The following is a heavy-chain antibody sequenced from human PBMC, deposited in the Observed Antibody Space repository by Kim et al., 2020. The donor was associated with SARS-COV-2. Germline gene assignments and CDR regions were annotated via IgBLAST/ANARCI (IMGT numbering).Heavy chain of an antibody. V-gene: IGHV4-59*01. D-gene: IGHD6-13*01. CDR3: ARDSIAAAGHYYYYYGMDV. J-gene: IGHJ6*02. Sequence: SRVTISVDTSKNPFSLKLSSVTAADTAVYYCARDSIAAAGHYYYYYGMDVWGQGTTVTVSS.